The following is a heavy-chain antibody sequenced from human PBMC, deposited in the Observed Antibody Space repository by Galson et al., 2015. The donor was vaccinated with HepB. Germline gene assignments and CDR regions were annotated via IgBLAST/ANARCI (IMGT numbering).Heavy chain of an antibody. D-gene: IGHD2-15*01. CDR1: GFTFSSYA. CDR2: ISYDGSNK. Sequence: SLRLSCAASGFTFSSYAMHWVRQAPGKGLEWVAVISYDGSNKYYADSVKGRFTISRDNSKNTLYQQMNSLRAEDTAVYYCARECSGGSCYPYYYYYYGMDVWGQGTTVTVSS. CDR3: ARECSGGSCYPYYYYYYGMDV. V-gene: IGHV3-30*04. J-gene: IGHJ6*02.